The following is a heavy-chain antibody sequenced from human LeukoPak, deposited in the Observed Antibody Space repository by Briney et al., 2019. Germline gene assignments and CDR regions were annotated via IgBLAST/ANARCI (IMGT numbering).Heavy chain of an antibody. J-gene: IGHJ4*02. CDR3: ASHGSGWDH. V-gene: IGHV3-33*01. Sequence: GGFLRLSCAASGLTFSTYGLHWVRPAPGKGLQRGAMIWADRSRTYYADSVQGRFIISRDTSKNTLYLQMNGLRAEDTAVYYCASHGSGWDHWGQGTLVTVSS. CDR1: GLTFSTYG. D-gene: IGHD6-19*01. CDR2: IWADRSRT.